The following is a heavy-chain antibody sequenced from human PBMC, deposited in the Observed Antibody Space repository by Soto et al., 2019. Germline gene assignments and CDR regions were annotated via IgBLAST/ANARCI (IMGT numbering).Heavy chain of an antibody. CDR3: AKDLVGATWSYYYGMDV. CDR1: GLTFSSYA. D-gene: IGHD1-26*01. Sequence: GGSLRLSCAASGLTFSSYAMSWVRQAPGKGLEWVSAISGSGGSTYYADSVKGRFTISRDNSKNTLYLQMNSLRAEDTAVYYCAKDLVGATWSYYYGMDVWGQGTTVTVSS. V-gene: IGHV3-23*01. J-gene: IGHJ6*02. CDR2: ISGSGGST.